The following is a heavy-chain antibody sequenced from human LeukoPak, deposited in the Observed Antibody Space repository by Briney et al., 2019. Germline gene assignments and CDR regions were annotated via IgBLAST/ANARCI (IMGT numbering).Heavy chain of an antibody. D-gene: IGHD6-13*01. CDR2: IRYDGSNK. CDR3: AKDPSIAAAGLYYFDY. V-gene: IGHV3-30*02. J-gene: IGHJ4*02. Sequence: GGSLRLSCAASGFTFSSYGMHWVRQAPGKGLEWVAFIRYDGSNKYYADSVKGRFTISRDNSKNTLYLQMNSLRAEDTAVYYCAKDPSIAAAGLYYFDYWGQGTLVTVSS. CDR1: GFTFSSYG.